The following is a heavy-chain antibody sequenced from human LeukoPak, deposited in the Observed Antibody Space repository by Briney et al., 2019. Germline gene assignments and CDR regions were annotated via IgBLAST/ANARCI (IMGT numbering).Heavy chain of an antibody. CDR2: ISGGDNNT. J-gene: IGHJ4*02. Sequence: GGSLRLSCAASGFTFNSYAMSWVRQAPGKGLEWVSTISGGDNNTYYADSVKGRSTISRDNSKNTVYLQVNSLRADDTAVYYCAKSPYDHWGQGTLVTVSS. CDR3: AKSPYDH. CDR1: GFTFNSYA. V-gene: IGHV3-23*01.